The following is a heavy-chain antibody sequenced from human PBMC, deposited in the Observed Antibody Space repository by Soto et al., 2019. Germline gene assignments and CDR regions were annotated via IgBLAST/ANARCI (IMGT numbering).Heavy chain of an antibody. Sequence: QVQLVESGGGVVQPGRSLRLSCAASGFTFSSYGMHWVRQAPGKGLEWVAVISYDGSNQNYVDSVKGRFTISRDNSKNTLYLQMNSLRAEDTAMYYCAKDPLGYSSSMWCYFGLWGRGTLVSVSS. V-gene: IGHV3-30*18. D-gene: IGHD6-6*01. CDR3: AKDPLGYSSSMWCYFGL. J-gene: IGHJ2*01. CDR1: GFTFSSYG. CDR2: ISYDGSNQ.